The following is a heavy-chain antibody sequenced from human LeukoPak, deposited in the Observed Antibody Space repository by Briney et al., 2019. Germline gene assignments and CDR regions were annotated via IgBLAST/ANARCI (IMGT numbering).Heavy chain of an antibody. J-gene: IGHJ4*02. Sequence: SETLSLTCTVSGGSISSYDWSWFRQPPGKGLEWIGCMYYSGSTNYNPSLKSRVTMSVDTSKNQVSLKLTSVTAAATAVYYCARHRTSGWGLDYWGQGSLVTVSS. V-gene: IGHV4-59*08. CDR1: GGSISSYD. CDR3: ARHRTSGWGLDY. D-gene: IGHD6-19*01. CDR2: MYYSGST.